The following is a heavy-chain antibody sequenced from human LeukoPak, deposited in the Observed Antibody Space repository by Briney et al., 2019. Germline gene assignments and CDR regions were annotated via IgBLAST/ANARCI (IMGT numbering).Heavy chain of an antibody. CDR3: AREVTYSNALGV. Sequence: QTGGSLRLSCAASGFTFSSYWMHWVRQVPGKGLVWVSGIYNDGSRTSYADSVKGRFTISRDNAKNTLYLQMNSLRAEDTAVYYCAREVTYSNALGVWGQGTTVTVSS. V-gene: IGHV3-74*01. D-gene: IGHD2-21*02. CDR1: GFTFSSYW. J-gene: IGHJ6*02. CDR2: IYNDGSRT.